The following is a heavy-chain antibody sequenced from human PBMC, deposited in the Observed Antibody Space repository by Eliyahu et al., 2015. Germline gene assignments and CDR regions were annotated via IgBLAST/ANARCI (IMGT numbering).Heavy chain of an antibody. D-gene: IGHD3-9*01. J-gene: IGHJ5*02. CDR1: GYTFTSYG. V-gene: IGHV1-18*04. CDR2: ISAYNGNT. Sequence: QVQLVQSGAEVKKPGASVKVSCKASGYTFTSYGISWVRQAPGQGLEWMGWISAYNGNTNYAQKLQGRVTMTTDTSTSTAYMELRSLRSDDTAVYYCARDPQGRYPSAGNWFDPWGQGTLVTVSS. CDR3: ARDPQGRYPSAGNWFDP.